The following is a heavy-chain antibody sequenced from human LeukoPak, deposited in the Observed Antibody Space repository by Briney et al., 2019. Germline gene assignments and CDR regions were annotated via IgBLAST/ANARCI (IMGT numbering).Heavy chain of an antibody. CDR3: ARPASYSSSTY. CDR1: GYTFTGYY. Sequence: VASVKVSYKASGYTFTGYYMHRVRQAPGQGLEWMGRINPNSGGTNYAQKFQGRVTMTRDMSISTAYMELSRLRSDDTAVYYCARPASYSSSTYWGQGTLVTVSS. CDR2: INPNSGGT. D-gene: IGHD6-6*01. J-gene: IGHJ4*02. V-gene: IGHV1-2*06.